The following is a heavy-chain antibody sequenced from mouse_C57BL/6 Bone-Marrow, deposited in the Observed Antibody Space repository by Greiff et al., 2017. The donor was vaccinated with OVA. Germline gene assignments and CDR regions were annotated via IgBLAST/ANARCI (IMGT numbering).Heavy chain of an antibody. J-gene: IGHJ2*01. Sequence: EVPLQQSGAELVRPGASVNLSCTASGCNIKDAYMHWVKQRPEQGLEWIGWIDPENGDTEYASKFQGKATITADTSSNTAYLQLSSLTSEDTAVYYCTTYRYWGQGTTLTVSS. CDR3: TTYRY. CDR2: IDPENGDT. V-gene: IGHV14-4*01. CDR1: GCNIKDAY.